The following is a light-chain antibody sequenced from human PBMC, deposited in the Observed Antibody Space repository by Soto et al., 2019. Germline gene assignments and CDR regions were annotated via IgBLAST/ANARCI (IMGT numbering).Light chain of an antibody. CDR2: GAS. V-gene: IGKV3-20*01. CDR1: QSVSSSY. J-gene: IGKJ1*01. CDR3: QHYNSNPWT. Sequence: EIVLTQSPGTLSLSPGERATLSCRASQSVSSSYLAWYQQKPGQAPRLLIYGASSRATGIPDRFSGSGSGTDFTLTIFSVQPDDSATYYCQHYNSNPWTFGQGTMVEVK.